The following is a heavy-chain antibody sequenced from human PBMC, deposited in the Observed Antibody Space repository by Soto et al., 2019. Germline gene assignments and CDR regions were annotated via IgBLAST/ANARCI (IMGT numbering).Heavy chain of an antibody. D-gene: IGHD3-3*01. V-gene: IGHV4-34*01. J-gene: IGHJ6*03. CDR2: INHSGST. CDR1: GGSFSGYY. CDR3: ARISTSSIFWSGSYRSYYYYMDV. Sequence: QVQLQQWGAGLLKPSETLSLTCAVYGGSFSGYYWSWIRQPPGKGLEWIGEINHSGSTNYNPSLKSRVTISVETSKNQFSLKLSSVTAADTAVYYCARISTSSIFWSGSYRSYYYYMDVWGKGTTVTVSS.